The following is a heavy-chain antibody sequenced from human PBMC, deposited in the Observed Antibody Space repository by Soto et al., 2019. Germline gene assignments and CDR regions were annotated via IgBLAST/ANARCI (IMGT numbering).Heavy chain of an antibody. CDR1: GFTFSSYG. CDR3: AREPRRYCTNGVCYYFDY. CDR2: IWYDGSNK. D-gene: IGHD2-8*01. V-gene: IGHV3-33*01. J-gene: IGHJ4*02. Sequence: GGSLRLSCAASGFTFSSYGMHWVRQAPGKGLEWVAVIWYDGSNKYYADSVKGRFTISRDNSKNTLYLQMNSLRAEDTAVYYCAREPRRYCTNGVCYYFDYWGQGTLVTVSS.